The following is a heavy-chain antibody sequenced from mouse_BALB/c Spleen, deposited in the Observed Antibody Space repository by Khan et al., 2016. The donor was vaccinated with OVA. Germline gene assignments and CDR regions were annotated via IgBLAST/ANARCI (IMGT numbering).Heavy chain of an antibody. V-gene: IGHV2-6-1*01. CDR3: ARGIYYYGSLLIDY. CDR1: GFSLTRYG. Sequence: VELVESGPGLVAPSQSLSITCTISGFSLTRYGVHWVRQPPGKGLEWLVMIWSDGRTTYNSALKSRLSISKDNSKSQGFLKMNSLQTDDTAIYCCARGIYYYGSLLIDYWGQGTTLTVSS. D-gene: IGHD1-1*01. J-gene: IGHJ2*01. CDR2: IWSDGRT.